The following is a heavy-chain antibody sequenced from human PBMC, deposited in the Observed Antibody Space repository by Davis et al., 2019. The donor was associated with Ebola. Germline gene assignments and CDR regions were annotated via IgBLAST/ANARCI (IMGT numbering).Heavy chain of an antibody. Sequence: GESLKISCAASGFTFSDYYMSWIRQAPGKGLEWVSYISSSSSYTNYADSAKGRFTISRDNAKNSLYLQMNSLRAEDTAVYYCARGGLYDSSGYPHAAFDVWGRGTMVTVSS. D-gene: IGHD3-22*01. CDR1: GFTFSDYY. J-gene: IGHJ3*01. CDR3: ARGGLYDSSGYPHAAFDV. CDR2: ISSSSSYT. V-gene: IGHV3-11*06.